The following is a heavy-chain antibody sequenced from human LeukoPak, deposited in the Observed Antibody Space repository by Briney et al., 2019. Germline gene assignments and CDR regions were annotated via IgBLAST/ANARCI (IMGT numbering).Heavy chain of an antibody. V-gene: IGHV4-39*07. Sequence: SETLSLTCTVSGGSISRSSYYWGWIRQPPGKGLEWIGSIYYSGSTYYNPSLKSRVTISVDTSKNQFSLKLSSVTAADTAVYYCARRHDFWSGYDDYYFDYWGQGTLVTVSS. CDR1: GGSISRSSYY. J-gene: IGHJ4*02. D-gene: IGHD3-3*01. CDR3: ARRHDFWSGYDDYYFDY. CDR2: IYYSGST.